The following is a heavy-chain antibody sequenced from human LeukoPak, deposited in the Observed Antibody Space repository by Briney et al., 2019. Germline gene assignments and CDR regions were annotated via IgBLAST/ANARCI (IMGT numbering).Heavy chain of an antibody. CDR2: IYHSGST. CDR3: ARAPGPVQFYGSGSYWGYFDY. V-gene: IGHV4-59*12. J-gene: IGHJ4*02. CDR1: GGSISSYY. Sequence: KSSETLSLTCTVSGGSISSYYWSWIRQPPGKGLEWIGYIYHSGSTYYNPSLKSRVTISVDRSKNQFSLKLSSVTAADTAVYYCARAPGPVQFYGSGSYWGYFDYWGQGTLVTVSS. D-gene: IGHD3-10*01.